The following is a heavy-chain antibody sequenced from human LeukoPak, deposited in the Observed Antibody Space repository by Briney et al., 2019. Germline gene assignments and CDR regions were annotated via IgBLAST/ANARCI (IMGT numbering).Heavy chain of an antibody. V-gene: IGHV3-30*02. CDR3: ANYGDYQYFDY. Sequence: GTNKYYADPEKGGFTISIDNSKNTLYLQMNILKTYDTAVYYCANYGDYQYFDYWGQGTPVTVSS. D-gene: IGHD4-17*01. J-gene: IGHJ4*02. CDR2: GTNK.